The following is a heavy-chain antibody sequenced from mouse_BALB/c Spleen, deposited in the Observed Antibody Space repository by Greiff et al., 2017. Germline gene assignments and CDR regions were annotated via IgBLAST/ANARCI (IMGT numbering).Heavy chain of an antibody. CDR2: INPYNGDT. CDR3: AREASRWLLRAMDY. Sequence: VQLKQSGPELVKPGASVKISCKASGYSFTGYFMNWVMQSHGKSLEWIGRINPYNGDTFYNQKFKGKATLTVDKSSSTAHMELRSLASEDSAVYYCAREASRWLLRAMDYWGQGTSVTVTS. V-gene: IGHV1-20*02. CDR1: GYSFTGYF. D-gene: IGHD2-3*01. J-gene: IGHJ4*01.